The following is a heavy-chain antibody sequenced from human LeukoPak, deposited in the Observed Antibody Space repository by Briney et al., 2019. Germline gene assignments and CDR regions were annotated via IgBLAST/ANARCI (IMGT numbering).Heavy chain of an antibody. CDR3: ARESGLRGGGFDP. V-gene: IGHV1-2*02. CDR2: INPNSAGT. D-gene: IGHD5-12*01. J-gene: IGHJ5*02. Sequence: ASVKVSCKASGYTFTGYHMHWVRQAPGQGLEWMGWINPNSAGTNYAQNFQGRVTMTRDTSINTAYMELSRLKSDDTAIYYCARESGLRGGGFDPWGQGTLVTVSS. CDR1: GYTFTGYH.